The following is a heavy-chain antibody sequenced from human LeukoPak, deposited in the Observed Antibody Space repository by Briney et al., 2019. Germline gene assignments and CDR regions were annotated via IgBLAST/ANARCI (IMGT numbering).Heavy chain of an antibody. CDR1: GYTFTGYY. CDR3: ASNYYDSSGLN. V-gene: IGHV1-2*02. J-gene: IGHJ4*02. CDR2: INPNSGGT. Sequence: HGASVKVSCKASGYTFTGYYMHWVRQAPGQGLEGMGWINPNSGGTNYAQKFQGRVTMTRDTSTSTVYMELSSLRSEDTAVYYCASNYYDSSGLNWGQGTLVTVSS. D-gene: IGHD3-22*01.